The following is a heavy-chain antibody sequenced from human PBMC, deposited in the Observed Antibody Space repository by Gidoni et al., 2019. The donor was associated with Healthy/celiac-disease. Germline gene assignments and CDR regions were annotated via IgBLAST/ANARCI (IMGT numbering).Heavy chain of an antibody. Sequence: EVQLVESGGGLVKPGGSLRLSCAASGFNFSSYSMNWVRQAPGKGLEWVSSISSSSSYIYYADSVKGRFTISRDNAKNSLYLQMNSLRAEDTAVYYCARDWASYDSSGYYGNWGQGTLVTVSS. CDR1: GFNFSSYS. J-gene: IGHJ4*02. CDR3: ARDWASYDSSGYYGN. V-gene: IGHV3-21*01. CDR2: ISSSSSYI. D-gene: IGHD3-22*01.